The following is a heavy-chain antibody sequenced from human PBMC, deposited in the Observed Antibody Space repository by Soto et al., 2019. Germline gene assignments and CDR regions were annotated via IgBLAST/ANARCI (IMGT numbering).Heavy chain of an antibody. J-gene: IGHJ4*02. D-gene: IGHD5-18*01. V-gene: IGHV3-48*01. CDR1: GFTFGSYS. CDR3: AKDGGYSYGPYDY. Sequence: GWSLRLSCAASGFTFGSYSMNWVRQAPGKGLEWVSYISSSSSTIYYADSVEGRFTISRDNAKNSLDLQMNSLRAEDTAVYYCAKDGGYSYGPYDYWGQGTLVTVSX. CDR2: ISSSSSTI.